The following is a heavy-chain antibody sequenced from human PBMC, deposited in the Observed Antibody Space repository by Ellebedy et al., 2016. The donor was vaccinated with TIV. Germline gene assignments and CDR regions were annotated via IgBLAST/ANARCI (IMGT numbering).Heavy chain of an antibody. CDR1: GGSISASY. CDR2: ISNSGST. Sequence: SETLSLTCTVSGGSISASYWSWIRQPPGKGLEWIGYISNSGSTNYNPSLKSRVTISVVTSKNQLSLKLTSVTAADTAVYYCARLVPMATLTDYFDYWGQGTLVTVSS. J-gene: IGHJ4*02. V-gene: IGHV4-59*08. CDR3: ARLVPMATLTDYFDY. D-gene: IGHD5-24*01.